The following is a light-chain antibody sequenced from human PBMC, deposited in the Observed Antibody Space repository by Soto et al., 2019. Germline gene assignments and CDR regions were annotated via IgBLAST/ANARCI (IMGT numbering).Light chain of an antibody. Sequence: ETLMKQSPATLSVSTGERPTLSCRASQSVRTKVAWYQQTPGQAPRLLIYGASSRATGIPARFSGSGSGTEFTLTISSLQSEDSAVYYCQQYNTWPEEITFGQGTRLEIK. J-gene: IGKJ5*01. CDR2: GAS. CDR3: QQYNTWPEEIT. CDR1: QSVRTK. V-gene: IGKV3D-15*01.